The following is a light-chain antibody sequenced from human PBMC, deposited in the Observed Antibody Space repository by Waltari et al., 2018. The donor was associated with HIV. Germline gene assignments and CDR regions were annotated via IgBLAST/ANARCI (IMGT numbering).Light chain of an antibody. CDR1: GRDVGDYKS. J-gene: IGLJ1*01. CDR3: CSYAGSSTFGFYV. Sequence: QSALTQPASVSGSPEQSITISCPGAGRDVGDYKSVSWSQQYPGKAPKRIIYDVNKRPSGVSNRFSGSKSGNTASLTISGLQAEDEADYYCCSYAGSSTFGFYVFGTGTKVTVL. V-gene: IGLV2-23*02. CDR2: DVN.